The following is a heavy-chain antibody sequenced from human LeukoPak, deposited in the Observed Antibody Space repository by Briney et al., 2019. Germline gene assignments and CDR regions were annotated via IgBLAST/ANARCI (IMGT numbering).Heavy chain of an antibody. CDR1: GYTFTGYY. V-gene: IGHV1-2*02. CDR3: ARVLYYDSSGYYYGDAFDI. CDR2: ISPTSGGT. J-gene: IGHJ3*02. Sequence: ASVKVSCKASGYTFTGYYMHWVRQAPGQGLEWMGWISPTSGGTNYAQKFQGRVTMTRDTSISTAYMELSRLRSDDTAVYYCARVLYYDSSGYYYGDAFDIWGQGTMVTVSS. D-gene: IGHD3-22*01.